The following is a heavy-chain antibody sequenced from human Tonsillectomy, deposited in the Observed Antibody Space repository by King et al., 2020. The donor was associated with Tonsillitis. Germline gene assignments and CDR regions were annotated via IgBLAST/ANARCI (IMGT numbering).Heavy chain of an antibody. Sequence: HVQLVESGSELKKPGASVKVSCKTSGYTFTNNAINWVRQAPGQGLEWMGWINTNTGNPTYAQGFTGRFVFSLDTSVNTAYLQIKSLKSEDTAFYYCAREAVAGLNWFDPWGQGTLVTVSS. CDR3: AREAVAGLNWFDP. CDR2: INTNTGNP. V-gene: IGHV7-4-1*02. J-gene: IGHJ5*02. CDR1: GYTFTNNA. D-gene: IGHD6-19*01.